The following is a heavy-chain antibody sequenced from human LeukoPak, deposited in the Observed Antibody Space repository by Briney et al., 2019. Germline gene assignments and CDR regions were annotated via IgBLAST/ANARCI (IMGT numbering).Heavy chain of an antibody. CDR2: ISYDGSNK. CDR1: GFTISSYA. J-gene: IGHJ4*02. D-gene: IGHD4-17*01. V-gene: IGHV3-30*01. Sequence: PGGSQRLSCPAAGFTISSYATHWVRQDPSKGLECVAVISYDGSNKYYADAVKGRFTISRDNSKNTLYLQMNSLRAEDTAVYYCARYPVHYFDYWGQGTLVTVSS. CDR3: ARYPVHYFDY.